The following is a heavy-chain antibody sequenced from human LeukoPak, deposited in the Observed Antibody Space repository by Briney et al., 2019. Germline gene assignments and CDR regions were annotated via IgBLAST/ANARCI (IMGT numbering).Heavy chain of an antibody. V-gene: IGHV4-59*08. D-gene: IGHD3-10*01. CDR2: IYYSGST. CDR1: GGSISSYY. Sequence: KASETLSLTCTVSGGSISSYYWSWIRQPPGKGLEWIGYIYYSGSTNYNPSLKSRVTISVDTSKNQFSLKLSSVTAADTAVYYCARHYGSGSYSAEYFQHWGQGTLVTVSS. CDR3: ARHYGSGSYSAEYFQH. J-gene: IGHJ1*01.